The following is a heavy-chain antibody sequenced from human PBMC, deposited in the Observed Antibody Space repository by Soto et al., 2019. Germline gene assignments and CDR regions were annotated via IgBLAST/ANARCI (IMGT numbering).Heavy chain of an antibody. CDR1: GGTFSSFT. CDR2: FMPILGAA. CDR3: ARGNAFDI. Sequence: SVKVSCKASGGTFSSFTVNWIRQAPGQGLEWMGGFMPILGAANYAPKFQGRVTIIADESTNTGYMELSSLRSEDTAIYYCARGNAFDIWGQGTMVTVSS. V-gene: IGHV1-69*13. J-gene: IGHJ3*02.